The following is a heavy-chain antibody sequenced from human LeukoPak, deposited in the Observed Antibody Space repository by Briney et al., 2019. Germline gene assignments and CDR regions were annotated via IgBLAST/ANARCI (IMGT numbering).Heavy chain of an antibody. J-gene: IGHJ3*01. D-gene: IGHD2-2*01. CDR3: AAAAPSPGYCSSTSCYDAFDV. V-gene: IGHV1-58*02. CDR1: GFTFTSSA. Sequence: SVKVSCKASGFTFTSSAMQWVRLARGQRLEWIGWIVVGSGNTNYAQKFQERVTITRDMSTSTAYMELSSLRSEDTAVYYCAAAAPSPGYCSSTSCYDAFDVWGQGTMVTVSS. CDR2: IVVGSGNT.